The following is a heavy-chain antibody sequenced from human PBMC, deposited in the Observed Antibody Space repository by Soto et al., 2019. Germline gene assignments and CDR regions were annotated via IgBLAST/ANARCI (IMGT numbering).Heavy chain of an antibody. Sequence: GGSLRLSCAASGFTFSSYAMHWVRQAPGKGLEWVAVISYDGSNKYYADSVKGRFTISRDNSKNTLYLQMNSLRAEDTAMYYCARDLSWGSATLDYWGQGTLVTVSS. V-gene: IGHV3-30*04. D-gene: IGHD7-27*01. CDR3: ARDLSWGSATLDY. J-gene: IGHJ4*02. CDR1: GFTFSSYA. CDR2: ISYDGSNK.